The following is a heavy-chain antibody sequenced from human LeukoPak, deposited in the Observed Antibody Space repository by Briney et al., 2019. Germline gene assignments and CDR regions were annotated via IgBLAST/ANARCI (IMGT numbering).Heavy chain of an antibody. CDR3: TRGPIQLWIHNAMDV. CDR1: GFTFCDYA. D-gene: IGHD5-18*01. J-gene: IGHJ6*02. Sequence: GGSPRLSCTPSGFTFCDYAMSWVRQAPGKGLEWVGFIRSKAYGGTIEYAASVKGKFTISRDDSKSIAYLQMNSLKIEDTALYYCTRGPIQLWIHNAMDVWGQGTTVTVSS. V-gene: IGHV3-49*04. CDR2: IRSKAYGGTI.